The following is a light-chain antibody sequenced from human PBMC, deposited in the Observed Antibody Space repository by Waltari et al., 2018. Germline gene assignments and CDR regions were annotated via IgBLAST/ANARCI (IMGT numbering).Light chain of an antibody. V-gene: IGKV1-9*01. CDR2: TAS. Sequence: DIQLTQSPSFLSASVGDRVTITCRASQGISTYLAWYQFKPGKAPKLLIYTASTLQDGVPSRFSGSGSGTDFTLTISSLQPEDFATYFCQQLKIYPLTFAVGTEVEIK. CDR3: QQLKIYPLT. J-gene: IGKJ4*01. CDR1: QGISTY.